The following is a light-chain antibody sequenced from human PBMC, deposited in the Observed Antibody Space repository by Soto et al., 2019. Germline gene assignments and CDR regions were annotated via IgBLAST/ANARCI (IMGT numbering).Light chain of an antibody. CDR2: DVS. J-gene: IGLJ1*01. CDR3: SSYISSSPWYV. Sequence: QSALTQPASVSGSPGQSITISCTGTSSDVGGYNYVSWYQQHPGKAPKLMIYDVSNRPSGVSNRFSGSKSGNTASLTISGLQAEDAADYYCSSYISSSPWYVFGTGTKLTVL. CDR1: SSDVGGYNY. V-gene: IGLV2-14*01.